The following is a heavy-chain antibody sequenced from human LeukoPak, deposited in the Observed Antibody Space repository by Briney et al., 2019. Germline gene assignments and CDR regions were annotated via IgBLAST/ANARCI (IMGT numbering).Heavy chain of an antibody. CDR2: FDPEDGET. CDR1: GYTLTELS. D-gene: IGHD4-17*01. J-gene: IGHJ5*02. Sequence: ASVKVSCKVSGYTLTELSMHWVRQAPGKGLEWMGGFDPEDGETIYAQKFQGRVTITADESTSTAYMELSSLRSEDTAVYYCARDYGGAYGDYLGFDPWGQGTLVTVSS. V-gene: IGHV1-24*01. CDR3: ARDYGGAYGDYLGFDP.